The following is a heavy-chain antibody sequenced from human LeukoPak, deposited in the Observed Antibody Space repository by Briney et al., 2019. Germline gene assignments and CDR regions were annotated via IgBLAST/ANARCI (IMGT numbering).Heavy chain of an antibody. CDR1: GFTFGNYA. Sequence: GGSLRLSCAASGFTFGNYAFSWVRRAPGRGLEWVSIVGDNTDTHYADSVKGRFTISRDNCNNALYLQMDSLRAEDTATYFCAKSSAKPVASSRVFDSWGQGTLVTVSS. V-gene: IGHV3-23*03. CDR2: VGDNTDT. CDR3: AKSSAKPVASSRVFDS. J-gene: IGHJ4*02. D-gene: IGHD6-13*01.